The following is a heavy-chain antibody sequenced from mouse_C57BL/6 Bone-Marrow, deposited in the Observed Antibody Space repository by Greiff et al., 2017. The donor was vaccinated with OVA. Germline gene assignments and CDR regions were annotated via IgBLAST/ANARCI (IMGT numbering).Heavy chain of an antibody. CDR3: ARPTFAY. CDR1: GYTFTSYW. J-gene: IGHJ3*01. Sequence: QVQLQQPGAELVKPGASVKLSCKASGYTFTSYWMHWVKQRPGQGLEWIGMIHPNSGSANNNEKFKSKATLTVDKSSSTAYMQLRSLTSEDSAVYYCARPTFAYWGQGTLVTVSA. V-gene: IGHV1-64*01. CDR2: IHPNSGSA. D-gene: IGHD2-10*01.